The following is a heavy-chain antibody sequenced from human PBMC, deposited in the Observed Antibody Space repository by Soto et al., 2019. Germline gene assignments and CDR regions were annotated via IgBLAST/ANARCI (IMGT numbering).Heavy chain of an antibody. CDR3: ARDWYDFWSGLVPAGSYCGMDV. D-gene: IGHD3-3*01. J-gene: IGHJ6*02. Sequence: QVQLVESGGGVVQPGRSLRLSCAASGFTFSTYAMHWVRQAPGKGLEWVAVISYDGSNKYYADSVKGRFTISRDNSKNTLYLHMNGLRPEDTALYYCARDWYDFWSGLVPAGSYCGMDVWGQGTPVTLSS. CDR1: GFTFSTYA. CDR2: ISYDGSNK. V-gene: IGHV3-30-3*01.